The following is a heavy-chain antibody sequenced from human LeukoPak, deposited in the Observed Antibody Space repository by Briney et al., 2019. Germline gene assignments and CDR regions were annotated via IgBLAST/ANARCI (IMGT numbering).Heavy chain of an antibody. J-gene: IGHJ4*02. CDR1: GYTFTSYG. D-gene: IGHD6-13*01. CDR2: INPNSGGT. V-gene: IGHV1-2*02. CDR3: TRDQGSTWYRALDY. Sequence: ASVKVSCKASGYTFTSYGISWVRQAPGQGLEWMGWINPNSGGTNYAQKFQGRVTLTRDTSITTAYMELNRLRSDDTAVYYCTRDQGSTWYRALDYWGQGTLVTVSS.